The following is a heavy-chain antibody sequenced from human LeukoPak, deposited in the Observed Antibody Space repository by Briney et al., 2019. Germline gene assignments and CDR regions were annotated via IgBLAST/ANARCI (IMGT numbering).Heavy chain of an antibody. Sequence: SETLSLTCTVSGDSISSYYWSWIRQPPGKGLEWIGYIYYSGSTSCNPSLKSRVTISVDTSKNQFSLKLSSVTAADTAVYYCARGSRYINGYPYFDYWGRGTLVTVSP. CDR1: GDSISSYY. J-gene: IGHJ4*02. V-gene: IGHV4-59*01. D-gene: IGHD5-18*01. CDR3: ARGSRYINGYPYFDY. CDR2: IYYSGST.